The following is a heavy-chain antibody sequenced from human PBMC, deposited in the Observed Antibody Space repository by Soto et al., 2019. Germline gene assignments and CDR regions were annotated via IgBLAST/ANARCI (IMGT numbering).Heavy chain of an antibody. CDR3: ARDPHEFWTSYWFDP. CDR1: GYTFTSYG. J-gene: IGHJ5*02. Sequence: GASVKVSCKASGYTFTSYGISWVRQAPGQGLEWMGWISGYNGNTKYAQKVQGRVTLTTDTSTSTAYMELRSLRSDDTAVYYCARDPHEFWTSYWFDPWGQGTPVTVSS. V-gene: IGHV1-18*04. D-gene: IGHD3-3*01. CDR2: ISGYNGNT.